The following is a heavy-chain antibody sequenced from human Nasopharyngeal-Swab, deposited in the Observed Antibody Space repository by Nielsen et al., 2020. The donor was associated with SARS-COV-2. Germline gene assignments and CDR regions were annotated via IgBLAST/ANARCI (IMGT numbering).Heavy chain of an antibody. J-gene: IGHJ6*03. Sequence: GESLKISCKGSGYSFTSYWISWVRQMPGKGLKWMGRIDPSDSYTNYSPSFQGHVTISADKSISTAYLQWSSLKASDTAMYYCARSAAYCGGDCYSRGYYYYYYMDVWGKGTTVTVSS. CDR1: GYSFTSYW. CDR3: ARSAAYCGGDCYSRGYYYYYYMDV. D-gene: IGHD2-21*02. CDR2: IDPSDSYT. V-gene: IGHV5-10-1*01.